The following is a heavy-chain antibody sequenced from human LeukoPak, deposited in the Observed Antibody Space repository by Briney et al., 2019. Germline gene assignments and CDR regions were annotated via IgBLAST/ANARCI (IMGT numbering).Heavy chain of an antibody. CDR3: ARGYSSSWYLNWFDP. CDR1: GYSINTGYY. Sequence: PSETLSLTCTVSGYSINTGYYWGWIRQPPGKGLEWIGSIYHSGSTYYNPSLKSRVTISVDTSKNQFSLKLTSVTAADTAVYYCARGYSSSWYLNWFDPWGQGTLVTVSS. V-gene: IGHV4-38-2*02. J-gene: IGHJ5*02. CDR2: IYHSGST. D-gene: IGHD6-13*01.